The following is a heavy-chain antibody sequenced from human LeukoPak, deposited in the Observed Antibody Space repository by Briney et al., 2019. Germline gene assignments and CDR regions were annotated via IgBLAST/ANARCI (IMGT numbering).Heavy chain of an antibody. CDR2: ISYDGSNK. V-gene: IGHV3-30-3*01. Sequence: PGRSLRLSCAASGFTFSSYAMHWVRQAPGKGLEWVAVISYDGSNKYYADSVKGRFTISRDNSKNTLYLQMNSLRAEDTAVYYCARREVGATTWFGDYWGQGTLVTVSS. CDR3: ARREVGATTWFGDY. CDR1: GFTFSSYA. J-gene: IGHJ4*02. D-gene: IGHD1-26*01.